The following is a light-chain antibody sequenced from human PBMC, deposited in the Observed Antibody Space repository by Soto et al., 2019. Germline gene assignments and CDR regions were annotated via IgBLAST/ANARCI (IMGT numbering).Light chain of an antibody. J-gene: IGLJ1*01. Sequence: QSVLAQPSSVSGSAGKSIVISCTGSSTVVGGYNFVSWYQQHPVKGPKVLVYEVGDRPSGVFDLVSGSTSGDNSSLIISTIEAEDESDYYCSSYTSTDTPFVFGTGTKVTVL. CDR1: STVVGGYNF. V-gene: IGLV2-14*01. CDR3: SSYTSTDTPFV. CDR2: EVG.